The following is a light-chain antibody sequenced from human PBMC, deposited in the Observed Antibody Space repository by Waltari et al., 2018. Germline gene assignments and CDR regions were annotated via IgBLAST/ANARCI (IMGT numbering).Light chain of an antibody. Sequence: DIVLTQSPLSLPVTPGEPASISCMSSQSLLHSHGKIFFDWYLQKPGQSPQLLIYLGSNRASGVPDRFSGSRSGTDFTLKISRVEAEDVGVYYCMQALQTPYTFGQGTKLEIK. CDR3: MQALQTPYT. J-gene: IGKJ2*01. CDR1: QSLLHSHGKIF. V-gene: IGKV2-28*01. CDR2: LGS.